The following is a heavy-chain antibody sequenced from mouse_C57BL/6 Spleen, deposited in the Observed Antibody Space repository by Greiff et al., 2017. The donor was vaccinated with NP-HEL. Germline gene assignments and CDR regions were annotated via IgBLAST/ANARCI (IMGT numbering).Heavy chain of an antibody. CDR2: IDPETGGT. CDR3: TRHPYYFDY. V-gene: IGHV1-15*01. J-gene: IGHJ2*01. Sequence: VQLVESGAELVRPGASVTLSCKASGYTFTDYEMHWVKQTPVHGLEWIGAIDPETGGTAYNQKFKGKAILTADKSSSTAYMELRSLTSEDSAVYYCTRHPYYFDYWGQGTTLTVSS. CDR1: GYTFTDYE.